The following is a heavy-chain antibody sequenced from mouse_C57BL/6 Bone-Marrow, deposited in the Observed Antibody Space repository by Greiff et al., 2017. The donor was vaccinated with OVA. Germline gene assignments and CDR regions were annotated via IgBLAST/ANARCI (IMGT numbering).Heavy chain of an antibody. V-gene: IGHV1-69*01. CDR1: GYTFTSYW. CDR2: IDPSYSYT. CDR3: ARSRSNYFDY. Sequence: QVQLQQPGAELVMPGASVKLSCKASGYTFTSYWMHWVKQRPGQGLEWIGEIDPSYSYTNYNQKFKGKSTLTVDKASSTAYMQLSSLTSEDSAVYYCARSRSNYFDYWGQGTTLTVSS. J-gene: IGHJ2*01.